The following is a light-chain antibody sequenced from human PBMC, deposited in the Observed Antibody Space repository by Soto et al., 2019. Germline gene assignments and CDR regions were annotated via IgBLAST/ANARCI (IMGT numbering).Light chain of an antibody. CDR3: QQYGSSPPFT. V-gene: IGKV1-33*01. CDR1: QNINNY. Sequence: DIQMTQSTSSLSASVGDRVTITCQASQNINNYLNWYQQKPGRAPKLLIYDASNLEAGVPSRFRGSGSGTDFTFTISRLQPEDIATYYCQQYGSSPPFTFGPGTKVDI. J-gene: IGKJ3*01. CDR2: DAS.